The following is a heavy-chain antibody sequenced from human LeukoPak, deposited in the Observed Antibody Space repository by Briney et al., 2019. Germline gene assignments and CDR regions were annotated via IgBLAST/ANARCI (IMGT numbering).Heavy chain of an antibody. J-gene: IGHJ4*02. V-gene: IGHV3-21*01. Sequence: GGSPRLSCAASGFSFSSYTMNWVRQAPGKGLEWVSSISTGSNYIYYADSVKGRFAISRDNAKNSLYLQLNSLRAEDTAVYYCARDWGGDFDYWGQGTLVTVSS. CDR3: ARDWGGDFDY. CDR1: GFSFSSYT. CDR2: ISTGSNYI. D-gene: IGHD3-10*01.